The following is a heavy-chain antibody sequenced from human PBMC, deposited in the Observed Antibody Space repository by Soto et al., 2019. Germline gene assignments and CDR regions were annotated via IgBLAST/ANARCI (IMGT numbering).Heavy chain of an antibody. CDR1: GFTFSNYG. J-gene: IGHJ6*02. Sequence: LRLSCVASGFTFSNYGMHWVRQAPGKGLEWVAVISYDGSNKYYTDSVKGRFTISRDNSKNTLYLQMTSLRTEDTAVYFCAKLDEGGLQFVYYPMDVWGQGTTVTVSS. D-gene: IGHD2-15*01. CDR3: AKLDEGGLQFVYYPMDV. CDR2: ISYDGSNK. V-gene: IGHV3-30*18.